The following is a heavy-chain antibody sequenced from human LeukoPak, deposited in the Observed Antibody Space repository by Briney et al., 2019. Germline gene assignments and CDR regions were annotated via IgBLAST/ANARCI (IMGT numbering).Heavy chain of an antibody. CDR1: GGSITGYY. D-gene: IGHD3-16*01. V-gene: IGHV4-59*01. J-gene: IGHJ5*02. CDR2: IYYSGSS. Sequence: SETLFLTCTVSGGSITGYYWTWIRQPPGKGLEWIGYIYYSGSSNYNPSLKSRVTISIHTSKNQFSLNLSSVTAADTAVYYCARVFGGGRGGWFDPWGQGTLVAVSS. CDR3: ARVFGGGRGGWFDP.